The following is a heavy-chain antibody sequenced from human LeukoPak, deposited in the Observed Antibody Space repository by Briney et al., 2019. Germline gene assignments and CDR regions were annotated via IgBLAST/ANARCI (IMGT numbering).Heavy chain of an antibody. J-gene: IGHJ6*02. V-gene: IGHV1-69*13. Sequence: GASVKVSCKASGGTFSSYAISWVRQAPGQGLEWMGGIIPIFGTANYAQKFQGRVTITADESTSTAYMELSSLRSEDTAVYYCARGVPSSTSSLDGMDVWGQGTTVTVSS. D-gene: IGHD2-2*01. CDR2: IIPIFGTA. CDR3: ARGVPSSTSSLDGMDV. CDR1: GGTFSSYA.